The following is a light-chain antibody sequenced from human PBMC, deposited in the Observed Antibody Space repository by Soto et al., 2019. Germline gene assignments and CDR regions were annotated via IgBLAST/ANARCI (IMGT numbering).Light chain of an antibody. CDR2: GAS. CDR1: QTISNY. V-gene: IGKV1-39*01. CDR3: QQSYSTLT. Sequence: DIQMTQSPSSLSASVGDRVTIGCRASQTISNYLNWYQQKPGKAPELLIYGASTLKSGVPSRFSGSGSGTDFALTISSLQPEDFGIYYCQQSYSTLTFGGGTKVEIK. J-gene: IGKJ4*01.